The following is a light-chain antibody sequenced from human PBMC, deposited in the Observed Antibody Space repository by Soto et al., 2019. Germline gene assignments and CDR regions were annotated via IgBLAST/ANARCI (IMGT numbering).Light chain of an antibody. CDR2: SAA. CDR1: QSISTE. V-gene: IGKV3-15*01. Sequence: EIAMTQSPATLSVSPGERATLSCRASQSISTELAWYQQIPGQPPRLLIYSAATRATGVPARFTGSGSGSEFALTISGLQSEDFAIYCCQQGHHWPLTFGQGTRLEI. J-gene: IGKJ2*01. CDR3: QQGHHWPLT.